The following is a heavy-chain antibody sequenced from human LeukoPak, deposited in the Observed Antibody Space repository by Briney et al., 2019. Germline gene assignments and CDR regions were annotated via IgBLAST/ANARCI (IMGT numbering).Heavy chain of an antibody. CDR2: IWYDGSNK. Sequence: PGGSLRLSCAASGFTFSSYGMYWVRQAPGKGLEWVAVIWYDGSNKYYADSVKGRFTISRDNSKNTLYLQMNSLRAGDTAVYYCARDRYYDSSGYRFLDYWGQGTLVTVSS. J-gene: IGHJ4*02. V-gene: IGHV3-33*01. CDR1: GFTFSSYG. CDR3: ARDRYYDSSGYRFLDY. D-gene: IGHD3-22*01.